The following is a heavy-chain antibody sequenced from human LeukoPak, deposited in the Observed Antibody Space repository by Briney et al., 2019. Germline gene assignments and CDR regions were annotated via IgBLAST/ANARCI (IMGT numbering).Heavy chain of an antibody. CDR2: ISYDGSNK. D-gene: IGHD6-13*01. CDR1: GFTFSSYG. Sequence: GRSLRLSCAASGFTFSSYGMHWVRQAPGKGLEWVAVISYDGSNKYYADSVKGRFTISRDNAKNSLYLQMNSLRAEDTALYYCARDIAAAGAYFDYWGQGTLVTVSS. J-gene: IGHJ4*02. V-gene: IGHV3-30*03. CDR3: ARDIAAAGAYFDY.